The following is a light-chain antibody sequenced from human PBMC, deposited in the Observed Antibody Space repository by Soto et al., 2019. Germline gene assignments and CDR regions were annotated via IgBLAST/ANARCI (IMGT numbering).Light chain of an antibody. Sequence: DIVMTQSPDSLAVSLGERATINCKSSQRVLYSSNNKNYLAWYQQKPGQPPKLLIDWASTRESGVPDRFSGSGSGTDFTLTISSLQAEDVAVYYCQQYYSTPMYTFGQGTKLEIK. CDR2: WAS. V-gene: IGKV4-1*01. CDR3: QQYYSTPMYT. CDR1: QRVLYSSNNKNY. J-gene: IGKJ2*01.